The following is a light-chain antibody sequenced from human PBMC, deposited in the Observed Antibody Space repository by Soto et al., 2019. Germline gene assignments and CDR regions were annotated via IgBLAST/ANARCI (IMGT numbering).Light chain of an antibody. CDR2: TGS. J-gene: IGKJ1*01. CDR3: QQTLSCPPT. V-gene: IGKV1-12*01. Sequence: DIQMTQSPSSVSASVGDRVTSTCRASQAIDSWLAWYQQKPGEAPKLLIFTGSLLHSGVPPRFSGSGSGTDFTLTISSLQPEDFATYYCQQTLSCPPTFGQGTKVDIK. CDR1: QAIDSW.